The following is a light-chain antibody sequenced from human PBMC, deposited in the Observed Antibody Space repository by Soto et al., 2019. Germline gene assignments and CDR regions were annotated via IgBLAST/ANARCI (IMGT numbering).Light chain of an antibody. V-gene: IGKV1-39*01. CDR1: QSISSY. J-gene: IGKJ3*01. CDR3: QQSYSTTLST. Sequence: DIQMTQSPSSLSASVGDRVTITCRASQSISSYLNWYQQKPGKAPKLLIYAASSLQSGVPSRFSGSGSGTALPLTTSSTKPDDVATDYCQQSYSTTLSTFGPGTKVYI. CDR2: AAS.